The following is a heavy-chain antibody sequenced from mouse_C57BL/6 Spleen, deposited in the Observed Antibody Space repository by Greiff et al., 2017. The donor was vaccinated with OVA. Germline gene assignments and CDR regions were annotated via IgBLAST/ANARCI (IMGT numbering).Heavy chain of an antibody. V-gene: IGHV1-54*01. CDR2: INPGSGGT. J-gene: IGHJ4*01. CDR1: GYAFTNYL. Sequence: VQLQQSGAELVRPGTSVKVSCKASGYAFTNYLIEWVKQRPGQGLEWIGVINPGSGGTNYNEKFKGKATLTADKSSSTAYMQLSSLTSEDSAVYFCARGASLYAMDYWGQGTSVTVSS. CDR3: ARGASLYAMDY. D-gene: IGHD6-1*01.